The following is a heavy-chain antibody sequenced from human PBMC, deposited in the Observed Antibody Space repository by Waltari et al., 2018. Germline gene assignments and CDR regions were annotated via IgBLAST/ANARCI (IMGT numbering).Heavy chain of an antibody. CDR3: ARHQGGWDL. Sequence: EVQLVESGGDLIQPGGSLSLSCAASGFTFSNYDLHWLRQATGKSLEWVSSIGTGGGTYYAASVKGRFTISRENDKSSVYLQMNSLGAGDTAVYFCARHQGGWDLWGQGTLVTVSS. CDR1: GFTFSNYD. CDR2: IGTGGGT. V-gene: IGHV3-13*01. J-gene: IGHJ5*02. D-gene: IGHD2-15*01.